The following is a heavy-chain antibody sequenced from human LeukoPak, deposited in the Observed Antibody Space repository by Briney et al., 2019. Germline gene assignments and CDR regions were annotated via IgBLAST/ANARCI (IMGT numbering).Heavy chain of an antibody. D-gene: IGHD3-10*01. V-gene: IGHV4-4*09. Sequence: SETLSLTCTVSGGSISNYYWYWMRQPPGKGLERIGYIYTSGNTYYTPSLKSRVTFAVETSKNQFSLRLSSVTAADTAVYYCASMVRGVLRSWGQGSLVTVSS. J-gene: IGHJ5*02. CDR3: ASMVRGVLRS. CDR1: GGSISNYY. CDR2: IYTSGNT.